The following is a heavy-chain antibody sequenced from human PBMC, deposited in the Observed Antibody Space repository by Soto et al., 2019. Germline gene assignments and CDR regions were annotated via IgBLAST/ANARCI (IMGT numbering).Heavy chain of an antibody. D-gene: IGHD4-17*01. CDR1: FVSITRDY. V-gene: IGHV4-59*01. CDR3: SYGDSSGPLDF. Sequence: PSETLSLAGPVSFVSITRDYWSWMRQWPGKGLEWIGYIHKSETSNYNPCVNIRVAISVDTSKNQFSLTFTAVTAADTAGYVDSYGDSSGPLDFWGQVTLVSVSS. CDR2: IHKSETS. J-gene: IGHJ4*02.